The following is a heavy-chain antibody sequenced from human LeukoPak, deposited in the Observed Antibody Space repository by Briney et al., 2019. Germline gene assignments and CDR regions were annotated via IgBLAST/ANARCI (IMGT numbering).Heavy chain of an antibody. Sequence: ASAKVSCKASGYTLTGLSMHWVRQAPGKGLEWMGGFDPEDGETIYAQKFQGRVTMTEHTSTDTAYMELSSLRSEDTAVYYYPTLWFGRNWHYYYYGMDVWGQGTTVTVSS. D-gene: IGHD3-10*01. CDR1: GYTLTGLS. V-gene: IGHV1-24*01. CDR3: PTLWFGRNWHYYYYGMDV. J-gene: IGHJ6*02. CDR2: FDPEDGET.